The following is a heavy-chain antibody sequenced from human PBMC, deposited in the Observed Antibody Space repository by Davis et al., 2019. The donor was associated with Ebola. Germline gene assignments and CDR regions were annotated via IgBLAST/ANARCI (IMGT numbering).Heavy chain of an antibody. D-gene: IGHD4-17*01. Sequence: PGGSLRLSCAASGFTFSSYEMNWVRQAPGKGLEWVSYISSSGSTIYYADSVKGRFTISRDNAKNSLYLQMNSLRAEDTAVYYCARDTGYGDYVKNWFDPWGQGTLVTVSS. CDR3: ARDTGYGDYVKNWFDP. V-gene: IGHV3-48*03. CDR2: ISSSGSTI. J-gene: IGHJ5*02. CDR1: GFTFSSYE.